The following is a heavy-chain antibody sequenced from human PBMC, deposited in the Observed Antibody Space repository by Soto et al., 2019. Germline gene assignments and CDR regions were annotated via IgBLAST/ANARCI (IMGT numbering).Heavy chain of an antibody. Sequence: ETLPLTCAVSGGSLTSNNWWTWVRQPPGQGLEWIGEIYRTGSTNYNPSLKSRVTISLDKSENQFSLKVTSLTAADTAVYYCASRDPGTSVDYWGQGTLVTAPQ. D-gene: IGHD1-7*01. V-gene: IGHV4-4*02. CDR1: GGSLTSNNW. CDR3: ASRDPGTSVDY. J-gene: IGHJ4*02. CDR2: IYRTGST.